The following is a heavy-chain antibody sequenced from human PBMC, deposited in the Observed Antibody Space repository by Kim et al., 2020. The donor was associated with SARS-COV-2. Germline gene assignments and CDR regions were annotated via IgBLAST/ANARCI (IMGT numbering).Heavy chain of an antibody. Sequence: GGSLRLSCAASGFTFSSYSMNWVRQAPGKGLEWVSSISSSSSYIYYADSVKGRFTISRDNAKNSLYLQMNSLRAEDTAVYYCARDGPLIAVAGENEYYYYGMDVWGQGTTVTVSS. V-gene: IGHV3-21*01. CDR2: ISSSSSYI. CDR3: ARDGPLIAVAGENEYYYYGMDV. CDR1: GFTFSSYS. J-gene: IGHJ6*02. D-gene: IGHD6-19*01.